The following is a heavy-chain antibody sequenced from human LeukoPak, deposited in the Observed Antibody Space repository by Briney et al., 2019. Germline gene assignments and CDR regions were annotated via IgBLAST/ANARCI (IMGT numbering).Heavy chain of an antibody. D-gene: IGHD4-17*01. Sequence: SETLSLTCTVSGGSISSYYWSWIRQPAGKGLEWIGRIYTSGSTNYNPSLKSRVTMSVDTSKNQFSLKLSSVTAADTPVYYCARDQTAPDDYGDGHNNWFDPWGKGTLVTVSS. V-gene: IGHV4-4*07. CDR1: GGSISSYY. CDR3: ARDQTAPDDYGDGHNNWFDP. J-gene: IGHJ5*02. CDR2: IYTSGST.